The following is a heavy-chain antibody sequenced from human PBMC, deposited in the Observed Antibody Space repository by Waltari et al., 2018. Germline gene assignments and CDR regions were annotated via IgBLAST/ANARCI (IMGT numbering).Heavy chain of an antibody. V-gene: IGHV3-7*01. D-gene: IGHD3-10*02. CDR2: IKHDGSEK. CDR3: AREDNVYNWFDS. Sequence: EVQLVESGGGLVQPGGSLRLSCEASVFSLSSDWRSWVRQAPGKGLEWVANIKHDGSEKDYLDSVKGRFTISRDNAKNSLFLQMNSLRVEDTAVYYCAREDNVYNWFDSWGQGTLVTVSS. J-gene: IGHJ5*01. CDR1: VFSLSSDW.